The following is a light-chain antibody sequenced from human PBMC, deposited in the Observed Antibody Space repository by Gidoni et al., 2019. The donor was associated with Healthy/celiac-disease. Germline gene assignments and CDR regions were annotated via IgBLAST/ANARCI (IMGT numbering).Light chain of an antibody. V-gene: IGKV1-39*01. CDR1: QSLSSY. Sequence: DIQMPQSPASLSASVGDRVTITCRASQSLSSYLNWYQQKPGKAPKLLIYAASSLQSGVPSRFSGSGSGTEFTLTISSLQPEDFATYYCQQSYSTPRTFGHGTKVEIK. J-gene: IGKJ1*01. CDR3: QQSYSTPRT. CDR2: AAS.